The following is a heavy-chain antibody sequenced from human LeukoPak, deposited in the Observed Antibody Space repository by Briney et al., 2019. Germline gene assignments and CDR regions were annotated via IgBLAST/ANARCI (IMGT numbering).Heavy chain of an antibody. CDR2: IYTSGST. J-gene: IGHJ3*02. CDR1: GGSISSYY. Sequence: PSETLSLTCTVSGGSISSYYWSWIRQPAGKGLEWIGRIYTSGSTNYNPSLKSRATMSVDTSKNQFSLKLSSVTAADTAVYYCARGKIAASRGAFDIWGQGTMVTVSS. CDR3: ARGKIAASRGAFDI. V-gene: IGHV4-4*07. D-gene: IGHD6-13*01.